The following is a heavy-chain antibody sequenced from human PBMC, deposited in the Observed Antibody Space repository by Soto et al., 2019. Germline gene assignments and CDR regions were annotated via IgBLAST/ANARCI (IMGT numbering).Heavy chain of an antibody. V-gene: IGHV3-33*01. D-gene: IGHD1-26*01. J-gene: IGHJ5*02. Sequence: QVPLVESGGGVVQPGRSLRLSCAASGFTFSSYGMHWVRQAPGKGLEWVAVIWYDGSNKYYADSVKGRFTISRDNXKXXLDLQMNSLRAEDTAVYYCARDRNGGSYSGNWFDPWGQGTLVTVSS. CDR1: GFTFSSYG. CDR3: ARDRNGGSYSGNWFDP. CDR2: IWYDGSNK.